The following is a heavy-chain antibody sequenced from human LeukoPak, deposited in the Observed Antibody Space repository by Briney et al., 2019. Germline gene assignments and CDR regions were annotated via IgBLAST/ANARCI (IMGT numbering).Heavy chain of an antibody. CDR3: VRASVDSGGAFDV. CDR2: INNSGST. J-gene: IGHJ3*01. V-gene: IGHV4-34*01. D-gene: IGHD5-12*01. Sequence: PSETLSLTCAVYGGSFSGYFWSWIRQPPGKGLEWIGEINNSGSTYYSPSLKSRVTISRDTPKNQFSLTLSSMTAADTATYYCVRASVDSGGAFDVWGQGTVVTVSS. CDR1: GGSFSGYF.